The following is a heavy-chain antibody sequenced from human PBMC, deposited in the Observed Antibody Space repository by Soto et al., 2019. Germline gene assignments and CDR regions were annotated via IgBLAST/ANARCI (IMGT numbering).Heavy chain of an antibody. Sequence: SETLSLTCTVSGGSISSYYWSWIRQPPGKGLEWIGYIYYSGSTNYNPSLKSRVTISVDTSKNQFSLKLSSVTAADTAVYYCARQYYFGSGSYYNRTFDFWGKGTLVT. CDR1: GGSISSYY. CDR3: ARQYYFGSGSYYNRTFDF. V-gene: IGHV4-59*08. D-gene: IGHD3-10*01. J-gene: IGHJ4*02. CDR2: IYYSGST.